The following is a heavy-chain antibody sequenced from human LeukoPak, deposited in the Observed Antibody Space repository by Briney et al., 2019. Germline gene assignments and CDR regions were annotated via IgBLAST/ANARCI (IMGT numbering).Heavy chain of an antibody. D-gene: IGHD2-2*01. CDR3: ARSLMAGSSTSCYDY. J-gene: IGHJ4*02. CDR1: GFTFSSYS. Sequence: GGSLRLSCAASGFTFSSYSMNWVRQAPGKGLEWVSSISSSSSYIYYADSVKGRFTISRDNAKNSLYLQMDSLRAEDTAVYYCARSLMAGSSTSCYDYWGQGTLVTVSS. V-gene: IGHV3-21*01. CDR2: ISSSSSYI.